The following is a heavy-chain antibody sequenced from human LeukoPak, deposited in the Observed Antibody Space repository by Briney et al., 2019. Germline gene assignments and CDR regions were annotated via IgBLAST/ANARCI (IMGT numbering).Heavy chain of an antibody. Sequence: PGGSLRLSCAASGFTFSTYRMSWVRQAPGKGLEWVANIKKDGSEKYYADSVKGQFTISRDNAKNLLYLHMNTLRAEDTAVYYCAGKIPGEQVALDYWGQGTLVTVSS. J-gene: IGHJ4*02. CDR2: IKKDGSEK. CDR3: AGKIPGEQVALDY. D-gene: IGHD3-10*01. CDR1: GFTFSTYR. V-gene: IGHV3-7*01.